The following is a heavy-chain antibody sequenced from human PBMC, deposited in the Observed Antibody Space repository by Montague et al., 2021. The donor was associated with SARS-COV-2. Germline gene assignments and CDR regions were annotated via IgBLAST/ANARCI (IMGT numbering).Heavy chain of an antibody. V-gene: IGHV4-39*02. Sequence: SEILSLTCTVSGGSITNNIDYWAWIRQPPGKGLEWIGSIYYTGNTYYNPSLKSRVTISVVTSKNHFTLKLSSVTAAETAVYYCARLKRYFDSSGSPSAFDFWGQGTKVTASS. CDR3: ARLKRYFDSSGSPSAFDF. D-gene: IGHD3-22*01. CDR1: GGSITNNIDY. J-gene: IGHJ3*01. CDR2: IYYTGNT.